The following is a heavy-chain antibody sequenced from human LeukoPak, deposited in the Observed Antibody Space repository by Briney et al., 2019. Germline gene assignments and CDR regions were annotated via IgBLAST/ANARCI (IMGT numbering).Heavy chain of an antibody. J-gene: IGHJ6*03. D-gene: IGHD3-10*01. CDR1: GYTFTGYY. CDR3: AGSYYYGSGSIYYYYMDV. Sequence: ASVKVSSKASGYTFTGYYMHWVRQAPGQGLEWMGWINPNSGGTNYAQKFQGRVTMTRDTSISTAYMELSRLRSDDTAVYYCAGSYYYGSGSIYYYYMDVWGKGTTVTVSS. V-gene: IGHV1-2*02. CDR2: INPNSGGT.